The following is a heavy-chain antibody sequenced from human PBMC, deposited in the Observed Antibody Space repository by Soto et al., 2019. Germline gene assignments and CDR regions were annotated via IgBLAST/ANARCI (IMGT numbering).Heavy chain of an antibody. D-gene: IGHD3-10*01. V-gene: IGHV3-15*07. CDR1: GFTLRTAW. CDR3: ATEPYFSDSYGVDV. J-gene: IGHJ6*02. CDR2: IKRESDGGTT. Sequence: EVQLVESGGGLVKPGGSLRLACAASGFTLRTAWMNWVRQAPGKGLEWVGRIKRESDGGTTDYGVSVRGRFTISRDESQNTLYLQMNSLGTEDTAVYYCATEPYFSDSYGVDVWGQGTTVTVSS.